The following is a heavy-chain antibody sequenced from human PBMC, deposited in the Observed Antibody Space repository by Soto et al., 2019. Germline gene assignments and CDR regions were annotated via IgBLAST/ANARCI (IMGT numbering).Heavy chain of an antibody. CDR1: GGSISSGGYS. CDR3: ASVVAAAAPFDY. CDR2: IYHSGST. D-gene: IGHD6-13*01. V-gene: IGHV4-30-2*01. Sequence: QLQLQESGSGLVKPSQTLSLTCAVSGGSISSGGYSWSWIRQPPGKGLEWIGYIYHSGSTYYNPSLTSRVTISVDRSKNQFSLQLSSVTAADTAVYYCASVVAAAAPFDYWGQGTLVTVSS. J-gene: IGHJ4*02.